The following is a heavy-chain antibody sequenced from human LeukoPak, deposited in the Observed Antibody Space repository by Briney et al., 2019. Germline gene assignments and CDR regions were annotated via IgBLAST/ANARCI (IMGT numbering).Heavy chain of an antibody. Sequence: GGSLRLSCAASGFTFSSYAMSWVRQAPGKGLEWVSAISSSGGSTYYADSVKGRFTISRDNSKNTLYLQMNSLRAEDTAVYYCAKAGNTYYYDSSGYYLDYWGQGTLVTVSS. D-gene: IGHD3-22*01. CDR1: GFTFSSYA. J-gene: IGHJ4*02. V-gene: IGHV3-23*01. CDR3: AKAGNTYYYDSSGYYLDY. CDR2: ISSSGGST.